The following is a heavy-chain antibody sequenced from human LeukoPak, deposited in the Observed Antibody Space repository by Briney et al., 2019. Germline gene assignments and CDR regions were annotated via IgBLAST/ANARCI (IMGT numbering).Heavy chain of an antibody. J-gene: IGHJ4*01. Sequence: ASVKVSCKASGYTFTDYYIHWVRQAPGQGLEWMGWMDPKSGETNHAQRFQGRVIMTRDTSITTAYMELSRLRSDDTAVYYCALEVYYSDNSAFDYWGQGTLVTVS. CDR3: ALEVYYSDNSAFDY. CDR2: MDPKSGET. D-gene: IGHD4-11*01. V-gene: IGHV1-2*02. CDR1: GYTFTDYY.